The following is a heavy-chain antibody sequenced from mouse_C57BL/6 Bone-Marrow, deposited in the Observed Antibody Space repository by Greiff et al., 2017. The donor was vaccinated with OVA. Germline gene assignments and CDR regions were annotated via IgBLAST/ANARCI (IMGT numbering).Heavy chain of an antibody. D-gene: IGHD2-4*01. CDR3: ARGLYYDYDGWFAY. J-gene: IGHJ3*01. Sequence: QVQLQQPGAELVRPGTSVKLSCKASGYTFTSYWMHWVKQRPGQGLEWIGVIDPSDSYTNYNQKFKGKATLTVDTSSSTAYMQLSSLTSEDSAVYYCARGLYYDYDGWFAYWGQGTLVTASA. CDR1: GYTFTSYW. V-gene: IGHV1-59*01. CDR2: IDPSDSYT.